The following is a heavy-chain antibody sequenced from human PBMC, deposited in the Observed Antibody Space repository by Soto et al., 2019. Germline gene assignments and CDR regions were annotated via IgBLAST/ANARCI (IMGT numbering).Heavy chain of an antibody. CDR3: ARDNLYYYGSGSYYHFYYYGMDV. V-gene: IGHV6-1*01. D-gene: IGHD3-10*01. CDR1: GDSVSSNSAA. CDR2: TYYRSKWYN. Sequence: SQTLSLTCAISGDSVSSNSAAWNWIRQSPSRGLEWLGMTYYRSKWYNDYAVSVKSRITTNPDTSKNQFSLQLNSVTPEDTAVYYCARDNLYYYGSGSYYHFYYYGMDVWGQGTTVTVSS. J-gene: IGHJ6*02.